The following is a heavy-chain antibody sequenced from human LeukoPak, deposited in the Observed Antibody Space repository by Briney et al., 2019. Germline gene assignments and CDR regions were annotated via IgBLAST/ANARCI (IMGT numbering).Heavy chain of an antibody. D-gene: IGHD3-9*01. CDR2: LYSGGST. Sequence: PGGSLRLSCAASGFTFSNAWMSWVRQAPGKGLEWVSILYSGGSTYYTDSVKGRFTISRDNSKNTLYLQMNSLRAEDTAVYYCAKGYYDILTVEYFQHWGQGTLVTVSS. V-gene: IGHV3-66*01. CDR1: GFTFSNAW. J-gene: IGHJ1*01. CDR3: AKGYYDILTVEYFQH.